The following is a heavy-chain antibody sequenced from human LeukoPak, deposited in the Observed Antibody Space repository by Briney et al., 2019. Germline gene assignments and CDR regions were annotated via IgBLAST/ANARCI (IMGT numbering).Heavy chain of an antibody. V-gene: IGHV3-30*18. D-gene: IGHD1-1*01. CDR2: ISYDGSNK. J-gene: IGHJ4*02. Sequence: PGRSLRLSCAASGFTFSSYGMHWVRQAPGKGLEWVAVISYDGSNKYYADSVKGRFTISRDNSKNTLYLQMNSLRAEDTAVYYCAKVWGWNDGGYFDYWGQGTLVTVSS. CDR3: AKVWGWNDGGYFDY. CDR1: GFTFSSYG.